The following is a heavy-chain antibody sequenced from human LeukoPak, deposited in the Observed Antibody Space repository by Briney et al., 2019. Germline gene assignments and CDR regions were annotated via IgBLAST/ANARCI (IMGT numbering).Heavy chain of an antibody. CDR2: IYYSGST. CDR3: ARLVGAAWFDS. J-gene: IGHJ5*01. V-gene: IGHV4-59*12. Sequence: SETLSLTCTVSGGSISSYYWSWIRQPPGKGLEWIGYIYYSGSTNYNPSLKSRVTISVDTSKNQFSLQLSSVTPEDTAVYYCARLVGAAWFDSWGQGTLVTVSS. CDR1: GGSISSYY. D-gene: IGHD1-26*01.